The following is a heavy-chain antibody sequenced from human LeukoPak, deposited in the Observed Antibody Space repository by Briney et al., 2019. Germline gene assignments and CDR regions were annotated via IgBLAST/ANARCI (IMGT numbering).Heavy chain of an antibody. CDR3: ARDVGYGGCLGY. D-gene: IGHD2-15*01. Sequence: PGGSLRLSCAASGFTFSSYAMSWVRQAPGKGLEWLSYISSDSGTIYYADSVKGRFTISRDNAKNSVFLQMNSLRGEDTAVYYCARDVGYGGCLGYWGQGTLVTVSS. J-gene: IGHJ4*02. V-gene: IGHV3-48*01. CDR2: ISSDSGTI. CDR1: GFTFSSYA.